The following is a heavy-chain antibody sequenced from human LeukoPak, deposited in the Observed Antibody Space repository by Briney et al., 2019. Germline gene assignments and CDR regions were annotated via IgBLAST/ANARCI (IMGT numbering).Heavy chain of an antibody. CDR2: ISSSSSYI. J-gene: IGHJ6*02. D-gene: IGHD2-2*01. CDR1: GFTVSSYS. CDR3: ARDHCSSTSCFQYYYYGMDV. Sequence: PGGSLRLSCAASGFTVSSYSMNWVRQAPGKGLEWVSSISSSSSYIYYADSVKGRFTISRDNAKNSLYLQMNSLRAEDTAVYYCARDHCSSTSCFQYYYYGMDVWGQGTTVTVSS. V-gene: IGHV3-21*01.